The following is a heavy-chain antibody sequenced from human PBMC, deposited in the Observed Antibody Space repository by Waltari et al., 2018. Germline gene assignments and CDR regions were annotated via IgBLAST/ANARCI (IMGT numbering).Heavy chain of an antibody. V-gene: IGHV1-8*01. CDR1: GYTFTSYD. D-gene: IGHD3-3*01. CDR3: ARWEGLLRFLEWLPSDYYYYYGMDV. J-gene: IGHJ6*02. CDR2: MNPNRGNT. Sequence: QVQLVQSGAEVKKPGASVKVSCKASGYTFTSYDINWVRQATGQGLGWMGWMNPNRGNTGYGQKFQGRVTMNRNTSISTAYMELSSLRSEDTAVYYCARWEGLLRFLEWLPSDYYYYYGMDVWGQGTTVTVSS.